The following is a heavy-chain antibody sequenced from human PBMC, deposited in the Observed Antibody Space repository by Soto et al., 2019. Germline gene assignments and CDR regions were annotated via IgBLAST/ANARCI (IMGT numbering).Heavy chain of an antibody. CDR3: TTDPGITMVRGVMYFDC. CDR2: IKSKTDGGTT. Sequence: PGGSLRLSCAASGFTFSNAWMSWVRQAPGKGLEWVGRIKSKTDGGTTDYAAPVKGRFTISRDDSKNTLYLQMNSLKTEDTAVYYCTTDPGITMVRGVMYFDCWGQGTLVTVSS. J-gene: IGHJ4*02. D-gene: IGHD3-10*01. V-gene: IGHV3-15*01. CDR1: GFTFSNAW.